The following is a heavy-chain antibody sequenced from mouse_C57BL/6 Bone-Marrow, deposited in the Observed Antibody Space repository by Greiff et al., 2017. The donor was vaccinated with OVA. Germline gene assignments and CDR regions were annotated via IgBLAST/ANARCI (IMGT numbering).Heavy chain of an antibody. CDR3: ARVYYGYPYAMDY. J-gene: IGHJ4*01. D-gene: IGHD2-2*01. Sequence: VQLKESGPGLVKPSQSLSLTCSVTGYSITSGYYWNWIRQFPGNKLEWMGYISYDGSNNYNPSLKNRISITRDTSKNQFFLKLNSVTTEDTATYYCARVYYGYPYAMDYWGQGTSVTVSS. V-gene: IGHV3-6*01. CDR2: ISYDGSN. CDR1: GYSITSGYY.